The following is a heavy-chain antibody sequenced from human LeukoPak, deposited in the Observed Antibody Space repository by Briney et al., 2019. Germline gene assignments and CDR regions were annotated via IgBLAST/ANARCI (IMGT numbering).Heavy chain of an antibody. V-gene: IGHV4-4*02. J-gene: IGHJ3*02. CDR1: GGSISSSNW. Sequence: SETLSLTCAVSGGSISSSNWWSWVRQPPGKGLEWIGEIYHSGSTNYNPSLKSRVTISVDKSKNQFSLKLSSVTAADTAVYDCARDPTNFPDACDIWGQGTMVTVSS. D-gene: IGHD2/OR15-2a*01. CDR3: ARDPTNFPDACDI. CDR2: IYHSGST.